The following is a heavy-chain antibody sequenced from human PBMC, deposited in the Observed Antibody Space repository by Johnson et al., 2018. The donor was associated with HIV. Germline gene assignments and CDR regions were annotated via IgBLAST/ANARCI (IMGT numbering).Heavy chain of an antibody. J-gene: IGHJ3*02. Sequence: VRLVESGGGLVQPGGSLRLSCAASGFTFSSYAMSWVRQATGKGLEWVSAIGTAGDTYYPDSVKGRFTISRDNSKNTLYLQMNSLRAEDTAVYYCARGITMIAVVKGDAFDIWGQGAMVTVSS. D-gene: IGHD3-22*01. V-gene: IGHV3-13*01. CDR2: IGTAGDT. CDR3: ARGITMIAVVKGDAFDI. CDR1: GFTFSSYA.